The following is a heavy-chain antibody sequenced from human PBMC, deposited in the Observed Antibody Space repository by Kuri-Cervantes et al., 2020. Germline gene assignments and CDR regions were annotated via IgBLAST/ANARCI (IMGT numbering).Heavy chain of an antibody. D-gene: IGHD4-11*01. CDR3: ARERGNYRAVDNGMDV. CDR1: GFTFSSYG. CDR2: IWYDGSNK. Sequence: GGSLRLSCAASGFTFSSYGMHWVRQAPGKGLEWVAVIWYDGSNKYYADSVKGRFTISRDNSKNTLYLQMNSLRAEDTAVYYCARERGNYRAVDNGMDVWGQGTTVTVSS. J-gene: IGHJ6*02. V-gene: IGHV3-33*01.